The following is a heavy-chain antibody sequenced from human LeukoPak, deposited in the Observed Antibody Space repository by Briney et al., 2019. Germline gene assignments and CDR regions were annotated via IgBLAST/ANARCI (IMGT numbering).Heavy chain of an antibody. CDR1: GFTFSSYA. J-gene: IGHJ5*02. CDR3: GRGPRPNWNYGSAVDH. Sequence: PGGSLRLSCAASGFTFSSYAMSWVRQAPGKGLEWVSAISGSDGSTYYADSVKGRFTISRDNSKKTMFLELAKVRPDDAAVYFCGRGPRPNWNYGSAVDHWGQGALVTVSS. D-gene: IGHD1-7*01. V-gene: IGHV3-23*01. CDR2: ISGSDGST.